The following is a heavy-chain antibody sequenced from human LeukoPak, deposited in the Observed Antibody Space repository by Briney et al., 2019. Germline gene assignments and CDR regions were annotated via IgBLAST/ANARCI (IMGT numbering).Heavy chain of an antibody. CDR1: GFTFSSYS. V-gene: IGHV3-21*01. CDR2: ISSSSSYI. Sequence: KPGGSLRLSCAASGFTFSSYSMNWVRQAPAKGLEWVSSISSSSSYIYYADSVKGRFTISRDNAKNSLYLQMNSLRAEDTAVYYCARVPSGGSCLACVYWGQGTLVTVSS. CDR3: ARVPSGGSCLACVY. J-gene: IGHJ4*02. D-gene: IGHD2-15*01.